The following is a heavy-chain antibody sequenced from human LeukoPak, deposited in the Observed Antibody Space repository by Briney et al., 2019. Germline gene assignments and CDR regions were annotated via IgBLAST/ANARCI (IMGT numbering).Heavy chain of an antibody. J-gene: IGHJ2*01. Sequence: SETLSLTCSVSGASISSYYWSWIRQPPGKGLEWIGHIYYSGSTDYNPSLKSRVTISVDTSKNQFSLKLSSVTAADTAVYYCARGRYFDLWGRGTLVTVSS. CDR3: ARGRYFDL. V-gene: IGHV4-59*01. CDR2: IYYSGST. CDR1: GASISSYY.